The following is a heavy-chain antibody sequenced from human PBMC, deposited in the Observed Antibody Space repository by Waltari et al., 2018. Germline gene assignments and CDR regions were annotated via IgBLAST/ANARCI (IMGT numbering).Heavy chain of an antibody. CDR3: ARDESYRDDAFDI. Sequence: EVQLVESGGGLVKPGGSMRLSCAASGFAFSSYSMNWVRQAPGKGLEWVSSISSSSSYIYYADSMKGRFTISRDNAKNSLYLQMNSLRAEDTAVYYCARDESYRDDAFDIWGQGTMVTVSS. J-gene: IGHJ3*02. D-gene: IGHD1-26*01. V-gene: IGHV3-21*01. CDR1: GFAFSSYS. CDR2: ISSSSSYI.